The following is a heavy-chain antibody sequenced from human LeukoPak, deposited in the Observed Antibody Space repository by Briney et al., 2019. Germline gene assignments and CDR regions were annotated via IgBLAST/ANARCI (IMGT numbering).Heavy chain of an antibody. CDR3: ARFIGGANYYDSSGYDY. Sequence: GGSLRLSCAASGFTFSSYAMSWVRQAPGKGLEWVSAISGSGGSTYYADSVKGRFTISRDNSKNTLYLQMNSLRAEDTAVYYCARFIGGANYYDSSGYDYWGQGTLVTVSS. J-gene: IGHJ4*02. CDR2: ISGSGGST. D-gene: IGHD3-22*01. CDR1: GFTFSSYA. V-gene: IGHV3-23*01.